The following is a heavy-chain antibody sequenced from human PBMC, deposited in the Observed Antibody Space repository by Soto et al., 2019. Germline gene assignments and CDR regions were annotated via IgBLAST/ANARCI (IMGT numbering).Heavy chain of an antibody. J-gene: IGHJ6*02. Sequence: QVQLVQSGAEVKKPGSSVKVSCKASGGTFSSYAISWVRQAPGQGLEWMGGIIPIFGAANYAQKFKGRVTITADESTSTAYMELSSLRSEDTAVYYCARDPGYGDDGDYYGMDVWGQGTKVTVSS. V-gene: IGHV1-69*01. CDR2: IIPIFGAA. CDR3: ARDPGYGDDGDYYGMDV. CDR1: GGTFSSYA. D-gene: IGHD4-17*01.